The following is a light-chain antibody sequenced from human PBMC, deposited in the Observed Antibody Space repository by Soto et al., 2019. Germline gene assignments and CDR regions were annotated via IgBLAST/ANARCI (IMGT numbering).Light chain of an antibody. CDR2: GAS. V-gene: IGKV3-20*01. J-gene: IGKJ1*01. CDR3: HQYGNSPQT. Sequence: EIVLTQSPATLSLSPGERATLSCRASQSVSSYLAWYQQKPGQAPRVLIYGASSRATGIPDRFSGSGAGTVFTLTINILEPDDFAVYYCHQYGNSPQTFGQGTKVDIK. CDR1: QSVSSY.